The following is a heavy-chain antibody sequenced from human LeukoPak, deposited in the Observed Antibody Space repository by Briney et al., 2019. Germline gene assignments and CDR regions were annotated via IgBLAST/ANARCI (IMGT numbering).Heavy chain of an antibody. CDR2: INWNGGST. CDR1: GFTFDDYG. CDR3: ARDRYYYDSSGYSSFDY. D-gene: IGHD3-22*01. J-gene: IGHJ4*02. Sequence: PGGSLRLSCAASGFTFDDYGMSWVRQAPGKGPEWVSGINWNGGSTGYADSVKGRFTISRDNAKNSLYLQMNSLRAEDTALYYCARDRYYYDSSGYSSFDYWGQGTLVTVSS. V-gene: IGHV3-20*04.